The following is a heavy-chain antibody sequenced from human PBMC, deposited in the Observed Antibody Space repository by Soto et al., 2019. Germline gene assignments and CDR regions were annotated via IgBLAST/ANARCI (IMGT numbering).Heavy chain of an antibody. CDR2: IVVGSGNT. CDR3: AADRTQGELLNYYYGMDV. J-gene: IGHJ6*02. Sequence: GASVKVSCKASGFTFTSSAVQWVRQARGQRLEWIGWIVVGSGNTNYAQKFQERVTITRDMSTSTAYMELSRLRSEDTAVYYCAADRTQGELLNYYYGMDVWGQGTTVTVSS. CDR1: GFTFTSSA. V-gene: IGHV1-58*01. D-gene: IGHD1-26*01.